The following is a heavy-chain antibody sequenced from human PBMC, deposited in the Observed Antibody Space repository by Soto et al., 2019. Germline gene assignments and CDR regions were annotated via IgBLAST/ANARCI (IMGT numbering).Heavy chain of an antibody. CDR1: GFTLSSYA. V-gene: IGHV3-23*01. CDR3: ARRGIGYYNMDV. D-gene: IGHD3-16*01. J-gene: IGHJ6*03. Sequence: EVQLLESGGGLVQPGGSLRLSCAASGFTLSSYAMSWVRQAPGKGLEWVSTLSNSGGTTYYTDSVKGRFTISRDSSKSTLYLEMNSLRAEDTAVYYCARRGIGYYNMDVGGRGTTVTVSS. CDR2: LSNSGGTT.